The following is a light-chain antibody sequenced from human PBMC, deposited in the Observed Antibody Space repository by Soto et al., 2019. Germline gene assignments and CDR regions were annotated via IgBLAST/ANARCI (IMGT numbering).Light chain of an antibody. J-gene: IGKJ2*01. CDR2: DAS. V-gene: IGKV1-5*01. Sequence: DLHMSQSPSTMSASVGDSVTITCRASQSISDWLAWYQQIPGRAPKLLIYDASTLQSGVTSRFSGSGSGTEFILTISSLQPDDSATYYCQEYKSATFGQGTKLQIK. CDR1: QSISDW. CDR3: QEYKSAT.